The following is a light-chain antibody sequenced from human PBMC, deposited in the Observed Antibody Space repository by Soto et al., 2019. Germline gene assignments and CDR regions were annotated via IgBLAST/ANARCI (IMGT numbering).Light chain of an antibody. CDR1: NIASYS. J-gene: IGLJ3*02. Sequence: SYELTQPPSVSVAPGKTARIPCGGNNIASYSVHWYQQKPAQAPVLVIYYDSDRPSGIPERFSGSNSGNTATLTISRVEAGDEADYYCQVWDSSSDHRVFGGGTKVTVL. CDR2: YDS. V-gene: IGLV3-21*04. CDR3: QVWDSSSDHRV.